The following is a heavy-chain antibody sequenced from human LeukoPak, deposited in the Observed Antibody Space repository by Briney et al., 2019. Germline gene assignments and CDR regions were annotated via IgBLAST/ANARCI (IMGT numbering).Heavy chain of an antibody. CDR2: IYYTGIT. CDR3: AKVAATGNWFDP. D-gene: IGHD2-15*01. Sequence: SETLSLTCSVSGASISSVVSYWSWIRQYPGKGLERIGYIYYTGITLYNPSLKSRITISVDTSKNQFSLNLISVTAADTAVYYCAKVAATGNWFDPWGQGTLVTVSS. J-gene: IGHJ5*02. CDR1: GASISSVVSY. V-gene: IGHV4-31*03.